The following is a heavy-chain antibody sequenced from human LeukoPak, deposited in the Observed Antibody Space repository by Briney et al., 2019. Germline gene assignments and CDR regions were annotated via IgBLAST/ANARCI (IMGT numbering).Heavy chain of an antibody. CDR2: IWYDGSNK. D-gene: IGHD4-17*01. V-gene: IGHV3-33*06. J-gene: IGHJ2*01. CDR1: GFTFSSYG. CDR3: AKDGSDGDYFRPEWYFDL. Sequence: GRSLRLSCAASGFTFSSYGMHWVRQAPGKGLEWVAVIWYDGSNKYYADSVKGRFTISRDNSKNTLYLQMNSLRAEDTAAYYCAKDGSDGDYFRPEWYFDLWGRGTLVTVSS.